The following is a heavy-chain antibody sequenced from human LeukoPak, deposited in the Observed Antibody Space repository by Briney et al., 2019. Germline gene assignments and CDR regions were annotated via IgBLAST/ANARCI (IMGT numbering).Heavy chain of an antibody. J-gene: IGHJ6*02. D-gene: IGHD2-2*01. CDR1: GFTFDDYA. Sequence: GGSPRLSCAASGFTFDDYAMHWVRQAPGKGLEWVPGISWNSGSIGYADSVKGRFTISRDNAKNSLYLQMNSLRAEDTALYYCAKAGCSSTSCQVDVWGQGTTVTVSS. CDR2: ISWNSGSI. CDR3: AKAGCSSTSCQVDV. V-gene: IGHV3-9*01.